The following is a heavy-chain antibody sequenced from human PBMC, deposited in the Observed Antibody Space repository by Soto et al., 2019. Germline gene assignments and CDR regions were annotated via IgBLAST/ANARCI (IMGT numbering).Heavy chain of an antibody. Sequence: QVHLVESGGDVVQPGRSLRLSCAVSGFTFKNYGMHWVRQAPAKGLEWVAHISYDGVNDYYADSVKGRFTISRDNSKNTLFLQMNSLRVEDTALYYCAKTKRSERGGIGFDYWGQGTPVTVSS. CDR3: AKTKRSERGGIGFDY. J-gene: IGHJ4*02. D-gene: IGHD1-1*01. CDR1: GFTFKNYG. CDR2: ISYDGVND. V-gene: IGHV3-30*18.